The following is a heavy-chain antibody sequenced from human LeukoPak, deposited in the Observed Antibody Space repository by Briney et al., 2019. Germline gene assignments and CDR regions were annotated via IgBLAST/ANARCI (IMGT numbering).Heavy chain of an antibody. Sequence: GASVKVSCKASGYTFTDYNIHWVRQAPGQGLEWMGWISPNGGGTNYAQKFQGRVTMTRDTSITTAYMELSRLRSDDTAMYYCTVWFGELTRWGQGTLVTVSS. V-gene: IGHV1-2*02. CDR1: GYTFTDYN. CDR2: ISPNGGGT. D-gene: IGHD3-10*01. J-gene: IGHJ4*02. CDR3: TVWFGELTR.